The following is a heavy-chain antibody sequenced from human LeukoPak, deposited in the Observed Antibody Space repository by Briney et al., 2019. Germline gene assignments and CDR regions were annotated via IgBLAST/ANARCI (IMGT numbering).Heavy chain of an antibody. Sequence: PSETLSLTCTVSGYSISSGYYWGWIRQPPGKGLEWIGSIYHSGSTYYNPSLKSRVTISVYTSKNQFSLKLSSVTAADTAVYYCASITIFGVVNNFVDYWGQGTLVTVSS. J-gene: IGHJ4*02. D-gene: IGHD3-3*01. CDR1: GYSISSGYY. V-gene: IGHV4-38-2*02. CDR2: IYHSGST. CDR3: ASITIFGVVNNFVDY.